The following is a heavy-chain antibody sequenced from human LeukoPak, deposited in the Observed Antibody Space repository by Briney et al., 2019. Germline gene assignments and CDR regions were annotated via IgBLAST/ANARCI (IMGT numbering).Heavy chain of an antibody. CDR3: ARDPGITLIT. CDR1: GFTFSSYW. CDR2: INSDGSST. Sequence: GGSLRLSCAASGFTFSSYWMHWVRQAPEKGLVWVSRINSDGSSTSYADSVKGRFTISRDNAKNTLYLQMNSLRAEDTAVYYCARDPGITLITWGQGTLVTVSS. D-gene: IGHD3-16*01. J-gene: IGHJ4*02. V-gene: IGHV3-74*01.